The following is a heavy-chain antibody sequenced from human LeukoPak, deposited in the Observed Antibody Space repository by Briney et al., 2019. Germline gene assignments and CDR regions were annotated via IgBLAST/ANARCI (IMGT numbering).Heavy chain of an antibody. CDR3: VRDRYSSGWYPFDF. Sequence: GGSLRLSCAASGFTFSNYWMSWVRQAPGEGLEWVANIKQEGSEKYYVDSVKGRFTISRDNAKNSLYLQMNSLRAEDTAVYYCVRDRYSSGWYPFDFWGQGTLVTVS. V-gene: IGHV3-7*04. CDR2: IKQEGSEK. J-gene: IGHJ4*02. CDR1: GFTFSNYW. D-gene: IGHD6-19*01.